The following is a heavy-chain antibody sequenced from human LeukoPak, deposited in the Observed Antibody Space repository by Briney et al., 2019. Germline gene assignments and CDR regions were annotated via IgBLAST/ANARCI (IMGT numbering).Heavy chain of an antibody. D-gene: IGHD1-14*01. V-gene: IGHV4-34*01. J-gene: IGHJ4*02. CDR2: INHSGST. CDR1: GGSFSGYY. CDR3: ARAGTEREAFDY. Sequence: SETLSLTCAVYGGSFSGYYWSWIRQPPGKGLEWIGEINHSGSTNYNPSLKSRVTISVDTSKNQFSLKLSSVTAADTAVYYCARAGTEREAFDYWGQGTLVTVSS.